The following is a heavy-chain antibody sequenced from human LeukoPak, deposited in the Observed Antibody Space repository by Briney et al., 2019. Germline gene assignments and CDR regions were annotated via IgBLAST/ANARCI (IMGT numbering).Heavy chain of an antibody. CDR2: IYYSGST. D-gene: IGHD3-10*01. CDR3: ASGGYYYGSGSALGRLNSYMDV. J-gene: IGHJ6*03. Sequence: SEALSLTCTVSGGSISSGDYYWSWIRQPPGKGLEWIGYIYYSGSTYYNPSLKSRVTISVDTSKNQFSLKLRSVTAADTAVYYCASGGYYYGSGSALGRLNSYMDVWGKGTTVTVSS. CDR1: GGSISSGDYY. V-gene: IGHV4-30-4*02.